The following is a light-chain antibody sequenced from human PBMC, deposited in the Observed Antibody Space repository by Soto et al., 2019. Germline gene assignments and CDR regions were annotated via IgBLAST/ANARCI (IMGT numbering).Light chain of an antibody. Sequence: EIVMTQSPDTLSVSPGERATFSCRASQNIRGSLAWYQQKPGQPPRLLIYDASTGATGIPDRFSASGSGTEFTLTISSLQSEDFAVYYCQQYNKWPLSFGGGTKVELK. CDR2: DAS. CDR3: QQYNKWPLS. CDR1: QNIRGS. J-gene: IGKJ4*01. V-gene: IGKV3-15*01.